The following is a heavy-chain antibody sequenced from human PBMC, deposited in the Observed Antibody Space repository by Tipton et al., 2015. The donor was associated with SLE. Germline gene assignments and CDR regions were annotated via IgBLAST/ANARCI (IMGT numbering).Heavy chain of an antibody. CDR1: GGSISSSSYY. J-gene: IGHJ4*02. Sequence: TLSLTCTVSGGSISSSSYYWSWIRQPAGKGLEWIGYIYTSGSTNYNPSLKSRVTISVDTSKNQFSLKLSSVTAADTAVYYCVYGDWLGLDYWGQGTLVTVSS. V-gene: IGHV4-61*09. CDR2: IYTSGST. CDR3: VYGDWLGLDY. D-gene: IGHD4-17*01.